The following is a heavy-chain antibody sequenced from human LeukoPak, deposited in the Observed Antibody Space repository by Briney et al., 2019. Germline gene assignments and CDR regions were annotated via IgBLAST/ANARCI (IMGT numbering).Heavy chain of an antibody. CDR2: INPSGGST. CDR3: ARDRHYGDYLYYFDY. J-gene: IGHJ4*02. Sequence: ASVKVSCKASRYTFTSYYMHWVRQAPGQGLEWMGIINPSGGSTSYAQKFQGRVTMTRDTSTSTVYMELSSLRSEDTAVYYCARDRHYGDYLYYFDYWGQGTLVTVSS. D-gene: IGHD4-17*01. V-gene: IGHV1-46*01. CDR1: RYTFTSYY.